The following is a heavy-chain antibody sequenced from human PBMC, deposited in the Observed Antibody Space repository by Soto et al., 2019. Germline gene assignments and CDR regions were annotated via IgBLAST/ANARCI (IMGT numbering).Heavy chain of an antibody. CDR1: RYIFTAYF. J-gene: IGHJ5*02. Sequence: QVQLVQSGAEVKKPVASVKVSCKAPRYIFTAYFMHWVRQAPGQGLEWMGWINPNNGATHYGLSFQGRATMPRDTSISTAYMELSSLRSDDTAVYYCASHDPGARFDPWGQGTLVIVSS. V-gene: IGHV1-2*02. D-gene: IGHD1-1*01. CDR2: INPNNGAT. CDR3: ASHDPGARFDP.